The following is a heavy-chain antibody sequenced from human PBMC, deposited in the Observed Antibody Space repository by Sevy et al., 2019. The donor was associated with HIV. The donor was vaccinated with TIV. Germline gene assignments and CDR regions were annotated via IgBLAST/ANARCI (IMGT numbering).Heavy chain of an antibody. D-gene: IGHD2-2*03. V-gene: IGHV4-34*01. CDR3: ARGVGGYCSSTSCHVDY. J-gene: IGHJ4*02. Sequence: SETLSLTCAVYGGSFSGYYWSWIRQPPGKGLEWIGEINHSGSTNYNPSLKSRVTISVDTSKNQFSLKLSSVTAADTAVYYCARGVGGYCSSTSCHVDYWGQGTLVTVSS. CDR2: INHSGST. CDR1: GGSFSGYY.